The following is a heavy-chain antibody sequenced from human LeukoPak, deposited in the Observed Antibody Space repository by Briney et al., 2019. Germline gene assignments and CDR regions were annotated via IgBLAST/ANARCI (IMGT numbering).Heavy chain of an antibody. Sequence: GGSLRLSCAASGLTFSNAWMNWVRQAPGKGLEWVGHIKSKTDGGTTDYAAPVKGRFTISRDGSKNTLYLQMNSLKTEDTAVYYCIRYGYNLAEYYQHWGQGTLVTVSS. J-gene: IGHJ1*01. CDR2: IKSKTDGGTT. D-gene: IGHD5-24*01. CDR3: IRYGYNLAEYYQH. CDR1: GLTFSNAW. V-gene: IGHV3-15*07.